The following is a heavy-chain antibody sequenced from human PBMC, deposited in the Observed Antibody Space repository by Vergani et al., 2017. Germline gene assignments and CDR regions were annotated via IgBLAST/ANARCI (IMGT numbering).Heavy chain of an antibody. CDR3: ARRSGIVYDIFSGTQYFFDF. Sequence: QVQLQESGPGLVKPSETLSLTCAVSGFSIDNGYYWDWIRQPPGKGLEWIGSIYRTGRTHFNPSLKSRVTISEDTSNNPFSLRLNSLTAADTAVYYCARRSGIVYDIFSGTQYFFDFWGQGTLVTVSS. J-gene: IGHJ4*02. D-gene: IGHD3-9*01. V-gene: IGHV4-38-2*01. CDR1: GFSIDNGYY. CDR2: IYRTGRT.